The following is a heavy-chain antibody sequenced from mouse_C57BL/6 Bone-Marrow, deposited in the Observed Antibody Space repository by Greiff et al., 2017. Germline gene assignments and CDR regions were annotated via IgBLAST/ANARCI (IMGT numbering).Heavy chain of an antibody. J-gene: IGHJ2*01. Sequence: EVQLQESGPGLVKPSQSLSLTCSVTGYSITSGYYWNWIRQFPGNKLEWMGYISYDGSNNYNPSLKNQTSITRDTSKSQFFLKLNSVTTEDTATYYCARGVSTLYFDYWGQGTTLTVSS. CDR3: ARGVSTLYFDY. D-gene: IGHD2-3*01. V-gene: IGHV3-6*01. CDR2: ISYDGSN. CDR1: GYSITSGYY.